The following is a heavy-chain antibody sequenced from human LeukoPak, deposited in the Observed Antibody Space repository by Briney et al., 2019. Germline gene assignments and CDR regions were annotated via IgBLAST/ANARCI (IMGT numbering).Heavy chain of an antibody. V-gene: IGHV3-23*01. D-gene: IGHD1-1*01. Sequence: GGSLRLSCAASGFTFSTYAMTWVRQAPGKGLEWVSGISGSGGSTYYADSVKGRFTISRDNSKSTLYLQMNNLRAEDTALYYCAKGYWNPGYWGQGTLVTVSS. CDR1: GFTFSTYA. CDR2: ISGSGGST. J-gene: IGHJ4*02. CDR3: AKGYWNPGY.